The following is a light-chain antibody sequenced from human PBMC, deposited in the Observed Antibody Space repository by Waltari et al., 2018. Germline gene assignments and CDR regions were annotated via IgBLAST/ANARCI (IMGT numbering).Light chain of an antibody. V-gene: IGKV1-39*01. CDR2: AAS. J-gene: IGKJ2*01. CDR1: QHIDVY. CDR3: QQSLDSPYT. Sequence: DIQMTQSPSSLSASVGDTVTISCRASQHIDVYLNWYQQQPGKAPNLLIYAASTLLIGVPSRFSGFGSETEFTLTITGLQPEDFATYYCQQSLDSPYTFGQGTRLEI.